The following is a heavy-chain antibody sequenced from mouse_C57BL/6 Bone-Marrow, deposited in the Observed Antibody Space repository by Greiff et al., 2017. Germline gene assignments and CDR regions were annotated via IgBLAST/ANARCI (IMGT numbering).Heavy chain of an antibody. CDR1: GFSLTSYG. CDR3: ARDSSGYGGYFDV. V-gene: IGHV2-2*01. D-gene: IGHD3-2*02. Sequence: QVQLKESGPGLVQPSQSLSITCTVSGFSLTSYGVHWVRQSPGKGLEWLGVIWGGGSTDYNAAFISRLSISKDNSKSQVFFKMNSLQADDTAIYYCARDSSGYGGYFDVWGTGTTVTVSS. CDR2: IWGGGST. J-gene: IGHJ1*03.